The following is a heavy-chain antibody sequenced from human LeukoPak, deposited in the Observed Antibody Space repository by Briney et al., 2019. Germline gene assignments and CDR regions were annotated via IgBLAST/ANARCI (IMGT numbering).Heavy chain of an antibody. CDR2: IKQDGGEK. CDR1: GFTFSNYA. Sequence: GGSLRLSCVASGFTFSNYAMNWVRQAPGKGLEWVANIKQDGGEKWYVDSVRGRFTISRDRAANSVSLQMNSLRAEDTAVYYCTRMAWRSRPFDYWGQGALVTVSS. D-gene: IGHD2-2*01. CDR3: TRMAWRSRPFDY. J-gene: IGHJ4*02. V-gene: IGHV3-7*01.